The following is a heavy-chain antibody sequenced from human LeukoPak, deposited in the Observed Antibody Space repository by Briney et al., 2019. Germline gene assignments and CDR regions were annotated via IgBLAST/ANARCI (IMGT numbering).Heavy chain of an antibody. V-gene: IGHV1-18*01. Sequence: GASVKVSCKASGYTFTSYGISWVRQAPGQGLEWMGWISAYNGNTNYAQKLQGRVTMTRDTSISTAYMELSRLRSDDTAVYYCARGNCSGGSCYSEIYYYYYGMDVWGQGTTVTVSS. CDR2: ISAYNGNT. CDR1: GYTFTSYG. J-gene: IGHJ6*02. CDR3: ARGNCSGGSCYSEIYYYYYGMDV. D-gene: IGHD2-15*01.